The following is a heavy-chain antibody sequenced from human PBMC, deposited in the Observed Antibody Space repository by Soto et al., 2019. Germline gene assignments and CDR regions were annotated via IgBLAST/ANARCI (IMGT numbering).Heavy chain of an antibody. CDR1: GGSISSYY. CDR3: ARGAATVDV. V-gene: IGHV4-59*01. CDR2: IYYSGST. D-gene: IGHD6-25*01. Sequence: QVQLQESGPGLVKPSETLSLTCTVSGGSISSYYWSWIRQPPGKGLEWIGYIYYSGSTNYNPSLKRRVTISVETSKNQISLKLSSVTAADTAVCYCARGAATVDVWGQGTTVTVSS. J-gene: IGHJ6*02.